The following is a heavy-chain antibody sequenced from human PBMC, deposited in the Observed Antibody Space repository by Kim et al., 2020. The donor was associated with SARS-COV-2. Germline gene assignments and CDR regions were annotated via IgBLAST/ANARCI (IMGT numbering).Heavy chain of an antibody. CDR2: IYYSGST. V-gene: IGHV4-59*13. Sequence: SETLSLTCTVSGGSISSYYWSWIRQPPGKGLEWIGYIYYSGSTNYNPSLKSRVTISVDTSKNQFSLKLSSVTAADTAVYYCARGDSRAWEYSPILDIDYWGQGTLVTVSS. CDR3: ARGDSRAWEYSPILDIDY. CDR1: GGSISSYY. J-gene: IGHJ4*02. D-gene: IGHD1-26*01.